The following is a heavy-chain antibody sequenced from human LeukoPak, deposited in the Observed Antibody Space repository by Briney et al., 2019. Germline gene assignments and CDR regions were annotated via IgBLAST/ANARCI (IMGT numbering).Heavy chain of an antibody. J-gene: IGHJ4*02. CDR3: ARDLTGTTFPFDY. CDR2: INPNSGGT. CDR1: GYTFTGYY. V-gene: IGHV1-2*02. Sequence: ASVKVSYKASGYTFTGYYMHWVRQAPGQGLEWMGWINPNSGGTNYAQKFQGRVTMTRDTSISTAYMELSRLRSDDTAVYYCARDLTGTTFPFDYWGQGTLVTVSS. D-gene: IGHD1-1*01.